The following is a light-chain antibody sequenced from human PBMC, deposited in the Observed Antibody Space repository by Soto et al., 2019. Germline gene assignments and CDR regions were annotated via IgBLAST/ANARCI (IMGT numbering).Light chain of an antibody. CDR3: QQSYSTPLT. Sequence: SGSLGDRIIITCRASRSVGSHLNWYQLQPGKAPRLLISTASTLQSGVPLRFSGDGSGTDFTLTINTLQPEDFATYYCQQSYSTPLTFGGGTKVEI. CDR1: RSVGSH. J-gene: IGKJ4*01. CDR2: TAS. V-gene: IGKV1-39*01.